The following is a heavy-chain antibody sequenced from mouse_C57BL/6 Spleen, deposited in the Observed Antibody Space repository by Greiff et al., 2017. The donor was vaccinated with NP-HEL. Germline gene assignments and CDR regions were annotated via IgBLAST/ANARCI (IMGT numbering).Heavy chain of an antibody. CDR1: GFTFSSYA. V-gene: IGHV5-4*01. CDR3: ARAYGSSPHWYFDV. D-gene: IGHD1-1*01. Sequence: DVHLVESGGGLVKPGGSLKLSCAASGFTFSSYAMSWVRQTPEKRLEWVATISDGGSYTYYPDNVKGRFTISRDNAKNNLYLQMSHLKSEDTAMYYCARAYGSSPHWYFDVWGTGTTVTVSS. J-gene: IGHJ1*03. CDR2: ISDGGSYT.